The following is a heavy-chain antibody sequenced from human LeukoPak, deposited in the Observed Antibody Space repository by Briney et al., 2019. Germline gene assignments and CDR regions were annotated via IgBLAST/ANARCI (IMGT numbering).Heavy chain of an antibody. D-gene: IGHD3-10*01. CDR1: GFTFSSYE. Sequence: GGALRLSCAASGFTFSSYEMNWVRQARGKGVEGVSYISSSGSTIYYADSVKGRFTISRDNAKNSLYLQMNSLRAEDTAVYYCARDVGGTGSYVYFQHWGQGTLVTVSS. J-gene: IGHJ1*01. CDR3: ARDVGGTGSYVYFQH. CDR2: ISSSGSTI. V-gene: IGHV3-48*03.